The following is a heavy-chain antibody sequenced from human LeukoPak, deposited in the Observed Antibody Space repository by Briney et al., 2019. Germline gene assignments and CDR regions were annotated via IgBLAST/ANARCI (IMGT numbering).Heavy chain of an antibody. CDR1: GFTFSSSW. J-gene: IGHJ6*03. CDR2: IREDGSEQ. CDR3: ARRPGRGPFLNYYYYMDV. D-gene: IGHD1-26*01. V-gene: IGHV3-7*01. Sequence: GGSLRLSCAASGFTFSSSWMTWVRQAPGKGLEWVASIREDGSEQYFVDSVKGRFTISRDNAKNSLYLQMNSLRADDTAVYYCARRPGRGPFLNYYYYMDVWGKGTTVTISS.